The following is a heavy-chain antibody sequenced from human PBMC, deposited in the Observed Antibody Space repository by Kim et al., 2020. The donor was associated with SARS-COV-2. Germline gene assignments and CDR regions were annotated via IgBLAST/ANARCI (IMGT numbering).Heavy chain of an antibody. D-gene: IGHD2-15*01. Sequence: GGSLRLSCAASGFTVSSNYMSWVRQAPGKGLEWVSVIYSGGSTYYADSVKGRFTISRDNSKNTLYLQMNSLRAEDTAVYYCARDHPGGDGGGFDYWGQGTLVTVSS. J-gene: IGHJ4*02. CDR1: GFTVSSNY. V-gene: IGHV3-53*01. CDR2: IYSGGST. CDR3: ARDHPGGDGGGFDY.